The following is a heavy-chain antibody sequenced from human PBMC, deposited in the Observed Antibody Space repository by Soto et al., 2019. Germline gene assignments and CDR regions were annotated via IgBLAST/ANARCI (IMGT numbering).Heavy chain of an antibody. J-gene: IGHJ4*02. V-gene: IGHV3-23*01. CDR3: ARVYDILTGYQWYFDY. D-gene: IGHD3-9*01. CDR1: GFTFSSYA. Sequence: PGGSLRLSCGASGFTFSSYAMSWVREAPGKGLEWVSAISSTGGSTYYVDSVEGRFTISRDNSKNTLYLQMNSLRAEDTALYYCARVYDILTGYQWYFDYWGQGTLVTVSS. CDR2: ISSTGGST.